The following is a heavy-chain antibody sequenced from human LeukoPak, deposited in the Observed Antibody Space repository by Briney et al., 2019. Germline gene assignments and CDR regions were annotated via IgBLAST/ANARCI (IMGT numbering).Heavy chain of an antibody. CDR2: IIPIFGTA. CDR3: ARDRASGWYSGMDV. J-gene: IGHJ6*02. Sequence: GASVKVSCKASGGTFSSYAISWVRQAPGQGLEWMGGIIPIFGTANYAQKFQGRVTITADESTSTAYMELSSLRSEDTAVYYCARDRASGWYSGMDVWGQGTTVTVSS. V-gene: IGHV1-69*01. D-gene: IGHD6-19*01. CDR1: GGTFSSYA.